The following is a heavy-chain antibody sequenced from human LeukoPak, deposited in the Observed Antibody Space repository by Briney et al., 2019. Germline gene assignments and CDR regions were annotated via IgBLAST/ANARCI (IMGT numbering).Heavy chain of an antibody. Sequence: ASVKVSCKASGYTFTSYSISWVRQAPGQGLEWMGWISAYNGNTNYAQKLQGRVTMTTDTSTSTAYMELRSLRSDDTAVYYCAREYSNYDGYYFDYWGQGTLVTVSS. CDR1: GYTFTSYS. J-gene: IGHJ4*02. D-gene: IGHD4-11*01. CDR3: AREYSNYDGYYFDY. V-gene: IGHV1-18*01. CDR2: ISAYNGNT.